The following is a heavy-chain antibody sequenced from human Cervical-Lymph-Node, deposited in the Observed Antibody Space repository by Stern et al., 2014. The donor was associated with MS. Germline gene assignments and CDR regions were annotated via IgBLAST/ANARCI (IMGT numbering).Heavy chain of an antibody. J-gene: IGHJ6*02. Sequence: VQLVQSGAEVKKPGESLTISCKGFGYSFNIYWIAWVRQRPGKGLECMGIIYPDDSDTGYSPSFQGQVTFSFDKSISTAYLQWSSLKPSDTATYFCARRGMDVWGQGTSVTVSS. CDR3: ARRGMDV. CDR2: IYPDDSDT. CDR1: GYSFNIYW. V-gene: IGHV5-51*01.